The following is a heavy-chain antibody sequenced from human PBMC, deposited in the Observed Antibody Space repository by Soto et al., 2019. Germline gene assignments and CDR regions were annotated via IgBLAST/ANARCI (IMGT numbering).Heavy chain of an antibody. CDR3: VRGYCTTSPCSGDFQF. CDR2: IHPSGDT. D-gene: IGHD2-15*01. Sequence: ASVKVSFKACGYTFTSYYINWFRLSVGQGLEWMGMIHPSGDTGYAQKFRGRVTMTIDTSTTTAYMELRNLTSEDTAVYFSVRGYCTTSPCSGDFQFWGQGTLVTVSS. J-gene: IGHJ1*01. CDR1: GYTFTSYY. V-gene: IGHV1-46*01.